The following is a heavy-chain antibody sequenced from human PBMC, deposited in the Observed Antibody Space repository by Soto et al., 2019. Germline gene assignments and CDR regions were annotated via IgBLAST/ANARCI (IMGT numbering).Heavy chain of an antibody. D-gene: IGHD3-3*01. CDR1: GGSISSSSYY. J-gene: IGHJ5*02. Sequence: SETLSLTCTVSGGSISSSSYYWGWIRQPPGKGLEWIGSIYYSGSTYYNPSLKSRVTISVDTFKNQFSLKLSSVTAADTAVYYCARQFSYYDFWSGYPQNNWFDPWGQGTLVTVSS. V-gene: IGHV4-39*01. CDR3: ARQFSYYDFWSGYPQNNWFDP. CDR2: IYYSGST.